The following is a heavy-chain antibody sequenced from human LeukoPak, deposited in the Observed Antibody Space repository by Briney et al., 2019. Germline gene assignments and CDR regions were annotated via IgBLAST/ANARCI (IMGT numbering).Heavy chain of an antibody. CDR1: GGSISSYY. V-gene: IGHV4-59*06. CDR3: ARESGMVRGGSPDYYYYYGMDV. Sequence: SETLSLTCTVSGGSISSYYWSWIRQHPGKGLEWIGYIYYSGSTYYNPSLKSRVTISVDTSKNQFSLKLSSVTAADTAVYYCARESGMVRGGSPDYYYYYGMDVWGQGTTVTVSS. CDR2: IYYSGST. D-gene: IGHD3-10*01. J-gene: IGHJ6*02.